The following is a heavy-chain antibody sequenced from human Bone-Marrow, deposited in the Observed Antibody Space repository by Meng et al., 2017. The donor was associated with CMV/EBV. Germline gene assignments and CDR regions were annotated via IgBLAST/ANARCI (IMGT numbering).Heavy chain of an antibody. CDR2: ISSSSSYI. Sequence: GESLKISCAASGFTFSSYSMNWVRQAPGKGLEWVSSISSSSSYIYYADSVKGRFTISRDNAKNSLYLQMNSLRAEDTAVYYCARDYGRLGELSSGKNYYYYGMDVWGQGTLVAVSS. D-gene: IGHD3-16*02. V-gene: IGHV3-21*01. CDR1: GFTFSSYS. CDR3: ARDYGRLGELSSGKNYYYYGMDV. J-gene: IGHJ6*02.